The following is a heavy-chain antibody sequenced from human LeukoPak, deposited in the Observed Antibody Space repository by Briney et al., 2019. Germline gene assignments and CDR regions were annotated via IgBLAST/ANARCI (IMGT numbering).Heavy chain of an antibody. V-gene: IGHV4-59*13. CDR1: GGLINRYY. CDR3: ARVRSSGEPHLDF. D-gene: IGHD3-10*01. J-gene: IGHJ4*02. Sequence: PSDTLSLLCTVWGGLINRYYWRWTPHPSGKALVGLRYIYYSGSTNYNPSLKSRVTISVDTSKNQFSLKLSSVTAADTAVYYCARVRSSGEPHLDFWGQGTLVTVSS. CDR2: IYYSGST.